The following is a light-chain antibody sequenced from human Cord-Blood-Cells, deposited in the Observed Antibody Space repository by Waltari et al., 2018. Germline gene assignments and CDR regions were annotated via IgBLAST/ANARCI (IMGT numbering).Light chain of an antibody. V-gene: IGKV3-11*01. CDR1: QSVSSY. Sequence: EIVLTQYTATLSLSPGERATLPCRASQSVSSYLAWYQQKPGQAPRLLIYDASNRATGIPARFSGSGSGTDFTLTISSLEPEDFAVYYCQQRSNWPYTFGQGTKLEIK. J-gene: IGKJ2*01. CDR2: DAS. CDR3: QQRSNWPYT.